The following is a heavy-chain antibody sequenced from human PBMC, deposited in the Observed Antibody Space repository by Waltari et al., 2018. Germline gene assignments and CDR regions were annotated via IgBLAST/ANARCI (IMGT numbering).Heavy chain of an antibody. J-gene: IGHJ4*02. Sequence: QVQLVQSGPEVKMPGASVQVSCKASGYNFDSYGISWVRQAPGQGLEWMGWSSTYTGNTDYAQKYQDRVTMCTDASTSTAYLDLRSLRSDDTAVYYCARDQTYSSGSPATYWGQGTLVTVSS. CDR2: SSTYTGNT. V-gene: IGHV1-18*01. D-gene: IGHD6-19*01. CDR3: ARDQTYSSGSPATY. CDR1: GYNFDSYG.